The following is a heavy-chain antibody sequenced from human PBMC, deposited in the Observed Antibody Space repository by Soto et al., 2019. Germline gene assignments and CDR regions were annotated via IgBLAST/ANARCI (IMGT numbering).Heavy chain of an antibody. Sequence: ASVKVSCKASGYTFTSYGISWVRQAPGQGLEWIGWISAYNGNTNYAQKLQGRVTMTTDTSTSTAYMELRSLRSDDTAVYYCARVKVDDILTGYYNRWFDPWGQGTLVTVSS. CDR3: ARVKVDDILTGYYNRWFDP. J-gene: IGHJ5*02. CDR2: ISAYNGNT. D-gene: IGHD3-9*01. V-gene: IGHV1-18*01. CDR1: GYTFTSYG.